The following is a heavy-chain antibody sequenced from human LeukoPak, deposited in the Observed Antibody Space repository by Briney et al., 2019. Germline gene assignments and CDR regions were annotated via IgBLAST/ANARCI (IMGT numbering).Heavy chain of an antibody. CDR2: ISSGHSYI. D-gene: IGHD6-19*01. V-gene: IGHV3-21*01. CDR1: GFTFNTYS. J-gene: IGHJ5*02. CDR3: ARSSGWYGWFDP. Sequence: GGSLRLSCAASGFTFNTYSLNWVRQAPGKGVEWVSSISSGHSYIDYADSVKGRFTISRDNARNSLYLQMNSLRAEDTAVYYYARSSGWYGWFDPWGQGTLVTVSS.